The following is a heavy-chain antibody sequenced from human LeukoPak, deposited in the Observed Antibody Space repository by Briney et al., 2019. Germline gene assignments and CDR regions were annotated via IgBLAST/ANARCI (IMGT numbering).Heavy chain of an antibody. D-gene: IGHD4-17*01. CDR1: RFTFSTYG. Sequence: GGSLRLSCAASRFTFSTYGMHWVRQAPGKGLEWVAVISYDGSNKYYADSVKGRFTISRDNSKNTLCLQMNSLRSEDTALYYCARDATGDGDLESWGQGTLVTVSP. V-gene: IGHV3-30*03. CDR3: ARDATGDGDLES. J-gene: IGHJ1*01. CDR2: ISYDGSNK.